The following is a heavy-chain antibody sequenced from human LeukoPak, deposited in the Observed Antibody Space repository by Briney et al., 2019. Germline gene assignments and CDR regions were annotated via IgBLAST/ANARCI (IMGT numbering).Heavy chain of an antibody. J-gene: IGHJ3*02. CDR1: EFTFSSYA. CDR2: ISGSGGST. V-gene: IGHV3-23*01. Sequence: GGSLRLSCAASEFTFSSYAMSWVRQAPGKELEWVSAISGSGGSTYYADSVKGRFTISRDNSKNTLYLQMNSLRAEDTAVYYCAKEGYYDSSGYYGDAFDIWGQGTMVTVSS. CDR3: AKEGYYDSSGYYGDAFDI. D-gene: IGHD3-22*01.